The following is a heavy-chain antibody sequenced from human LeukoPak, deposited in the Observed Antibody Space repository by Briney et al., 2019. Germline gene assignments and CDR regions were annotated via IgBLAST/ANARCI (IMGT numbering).Heavy chain of an antibody. V-gene: IGHV3-9*01. CDR1: GFTFDDYA. D-gene: IGHD1-26*01. CDR2: ISWSSANV. CDR3: AKDMGSGSYKGFLDY. Sequence: PGGSLRLSCAASGFTFDDYAMHWVRQDPGKGLEWVSGISWSSANVGYADPVKGRFTISRDNAKNSLYLQMNSLRVEDTALYYCAKDMGSGSYKGFLDYWGQGTLVTVSS. J-gene: IGHJ4*02.